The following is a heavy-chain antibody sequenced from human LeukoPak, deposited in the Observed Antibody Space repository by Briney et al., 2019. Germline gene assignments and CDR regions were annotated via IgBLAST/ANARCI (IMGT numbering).Heavy chain of an antibody. V-gene: IGHV3-30-3*01. CDR2: ISYDGSNK. J-gene: IGHJ6*02. CDR3: ARGEVVVVPAARYYYYYGMDV. Sequence: PGGSLRLSCAASGFTFSSYAMHWVRQAPGKGLEWVAVISYDGSNKYYADSVKGRFTISRDNSKNTLYLQMNSLRAEDTAVYYCARGEVVVVPAARYYYYYGMDVWGQGTTVTVSS. D-gene: IGHD2-2*01. CDR1: GFTFSSYA.